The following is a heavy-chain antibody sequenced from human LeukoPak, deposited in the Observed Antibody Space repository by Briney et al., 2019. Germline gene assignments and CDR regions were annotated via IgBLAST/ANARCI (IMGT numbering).Heavy chain of an antibody. V-gene: IGHV3-23*01. CDR3: AKAYTMVVVVLFGY. J-gene: IGHJ4*02. CDR1: GFTFSSYG. CDR2: ISGSGGST. Sequence: GGSLRLSCAASGFTFSSYGMSWVRQAPGKGLEWVSAISGSGGSTHYADSVKGRFTISRDNSKNTLYLQMDSLRAEDTAVYYCAKAYTMVVVVLFGYWGQGTLVTVSS. D-gene: IGHD3-22*01.